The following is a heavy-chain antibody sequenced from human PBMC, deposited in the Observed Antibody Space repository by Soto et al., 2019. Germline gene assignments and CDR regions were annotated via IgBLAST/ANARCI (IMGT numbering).Heavy chain of an antibody. CDR1: GGSISISSYY. D-gene: IGHD1-26*01. CDR2: IYYSGST. V-gene: IGHV4-39*01. Sequence: QLQLQESGPGLVKPSETLSLTCTVSGGSISISSYYWGWIRQPPGKGLEWIGSIYYSGSTYYNPSLKSRVTISDDTSKIQLSLTLSSVTDADTSVYYCARSPLGVVGATSFDYWGQGTLVTVSS. J-gene: IGHJ4*02. CDR3: ARSPLGVVGATSFDY.